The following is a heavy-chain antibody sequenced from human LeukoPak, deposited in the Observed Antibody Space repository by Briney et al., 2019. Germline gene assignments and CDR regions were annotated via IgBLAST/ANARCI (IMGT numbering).Heavy chain of an antibody. CDR2: INHSGST. CDR1: GVSFSGYY. D-gene: IGHD1/OR15-1a*01. J-gene: IGHJ4*02. V-gene: IGHV4-34*01. Sequence: PSETLSLTCAVYGVSFSGYYWSWIRQPPGKGLEWIGEINHSGSTNYNPSLKSRVTISVDTSKNQFSLKLSSVTAADTAVYYCARMGGTRDYWGQGTLVTVSS. CDR3: ARMGGTRDY.